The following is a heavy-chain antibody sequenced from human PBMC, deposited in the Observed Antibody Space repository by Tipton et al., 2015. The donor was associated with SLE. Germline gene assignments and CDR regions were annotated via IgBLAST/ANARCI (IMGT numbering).Heavy chain of an antibody. Sequence: LRLSCTVSGGSINSGSYYWSWIRPPAGKGLEWIGHIYTRGSTDYNPSLMSRVTISRDTSKNQFSLRLSSVTAADTAVYYCAREVEGYSSSWFKGFFDVWGQGTLVTVSS. D-gene: IGHD6-13*01. CDR1: GGSINSGSYY. V-gene: IGHV4-61*09. J-gene: IGHJ4*02. CDR2: IYTRGST. CDR3: AREVEGYSSSWFKGFFDV.